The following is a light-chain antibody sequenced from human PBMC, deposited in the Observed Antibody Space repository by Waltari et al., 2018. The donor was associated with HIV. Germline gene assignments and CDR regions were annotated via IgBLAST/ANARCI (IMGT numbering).Light chain of an antibody. CDR3: QQYYSTPWT. J-gene: IGKJ1*01. CDR2: WAS. CDR1: QSVLYSSNNKNY. V-gene: IGKV4-1*01. Sequence: IVMTQSPDPLAVSLGERATLNCKSSQSVLYSSNNKNYLAWYQQKPGQPPKLLIYWASTRESGVPDRFSGSGSGTDFTLTISSLQAEDVAVYYCQQYYSTPWTFGPGTKVEIK.